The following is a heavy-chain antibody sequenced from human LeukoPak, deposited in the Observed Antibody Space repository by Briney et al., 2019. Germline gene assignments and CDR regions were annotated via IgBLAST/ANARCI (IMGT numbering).Heavy chain of an antibody. D-gene: IGHD2-8*01. CDR1: GGSVSSGTYY. CDR2: IYYSGST. V-gene: IGHV4-61*01. CDR3: TRSTNLEAFDI. Sequence: PSETLSVTCTVSGGSVSSGTYYWSWIRQPPRKGLEWIGYIYYSGSTNYNPSLKSRVTISVDTSKNQCSLKLTSVTTADTAVYYCTRSTNLEAFDIWGQGTMVTVSS. J-gene: IGHJ3*02.